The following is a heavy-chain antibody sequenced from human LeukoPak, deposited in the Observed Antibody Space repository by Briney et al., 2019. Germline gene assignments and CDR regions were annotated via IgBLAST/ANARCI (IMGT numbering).Heavy chain of an antibody. V-gene: IGHV3-23*01. CDR1: GFTFSSYA. CDR2: ISGSDDST. CDR3: AKAWALTYLGGVDS. Sequence: PGGSLRLSCAASGFTFSSYAVSWVRQAPGKGLEWVSAISGSDDSTYYADSVRGRFTISRDNSKNTLYLQMNSLRAEDTAVYYCAKAWALTYLGGVDSWGQGTLVTVSS. J-gene: IGHJ4*02. D-gene: IGHD2-21*02.